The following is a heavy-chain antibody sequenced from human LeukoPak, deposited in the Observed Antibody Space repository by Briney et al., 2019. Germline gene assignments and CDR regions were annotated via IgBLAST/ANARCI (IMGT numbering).Heavy chain of an antibody. CDR1: GGSFSGYY. D-gene: IGHD2-2*01. J-gene: IGHJ4*02. Sequence: PSETPSLTCAVYGGSFSGYYWSWIRQPPGKGLEWIGEINHSGSTNYNPSLKSRVTISVDTSKNQFSLKLSSVTAADTAVYYCARGGGGADIVVVPAAGFDYWGQGTLVTVSS. CDR3: ARGGGGADIVVVPAAGFDY. CDR2: INHSGST. V-gene: IGHV4-34*01.